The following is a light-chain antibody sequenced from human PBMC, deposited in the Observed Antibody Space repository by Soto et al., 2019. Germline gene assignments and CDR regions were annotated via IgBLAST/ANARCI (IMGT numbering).Light chain of an antibody. CDR1: QSISSY. CDR3: QQSYSTPRT. Sequence: DIQMTQSPSSLSASVGDRVTITCRASQSISSYLNWYQQKPGKAPKLLIYAASSLQSGVPSRFSGSGSRKEFTLTISSLQPEDFATYYCQQSYSTPRTFGQGTKLEIK. V-gene: IGKV1-39*01. J-gene: IGKJ2*01. CDR2: AAS.